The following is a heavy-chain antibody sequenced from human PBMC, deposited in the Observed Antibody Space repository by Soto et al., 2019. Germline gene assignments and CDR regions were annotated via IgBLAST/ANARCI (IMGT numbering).Heavy chain of an antibody. J-gene: IGHJ3*02. D-gene: IGHD3-10*01. CDR1: GGSVNSDDYY. Sequence: PSETLSLTCTVSGGSVNSDDYYWSWIRQPPGKGLEWIGYIYSTGRTNYNPSLMSRVTISLDTSRNQFSLKLSSVTAADTAVYYCARGRLYNLDAFDIWGQGTMVTVSS. CDR2: IYSTGRT. CDR3: ARGRLYNLDAFDI. V-gene: IGHV4-61*08.